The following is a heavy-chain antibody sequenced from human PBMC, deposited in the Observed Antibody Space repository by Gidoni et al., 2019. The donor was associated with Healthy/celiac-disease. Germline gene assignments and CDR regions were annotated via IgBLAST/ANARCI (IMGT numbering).Heavy chain of an antibody. CDR3: ARDGTYYYDSSGYYPFDY. Sequence: QVLLVQSGAAVKKPGASVTVSCQDFGYPFTGYYMHWLRQAPGQGLEWMGWINPNSGGTNYAQKFQGRVTMTRDTSISTAYMELSRLRSDDTAVYYCARDGTYYYDSSGYYPFDYWGQGTLVTVSS. V-gene: IGHV1-2*02. D-gene: IGHD3-22*01. J-gene: IGHJ4*02. CDR2: INPNSGGT. CDR1: GYPFTGYY.